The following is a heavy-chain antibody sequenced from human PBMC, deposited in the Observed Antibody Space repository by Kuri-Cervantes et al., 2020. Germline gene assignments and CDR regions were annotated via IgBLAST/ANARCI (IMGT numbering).Heavy chain of an antibody. CDR3: ARGGGSSWPTFEF. V-gene: IGHV4-31*03. Sequence: LRLSCTVSGGSISSGGYYWSWIRQHPGKGLEWIGYIYYSGSTHYNPSPKTRVTISVDMSKNQFSLQLSSVTAADTAVYYCARGGGSSWPTFEFWGQRTLVTVSS. J-gene: IGHJ4*02. D-gene: IGHD6-13*01. CDR1: GGSISSGGYY. CDR2: IYYSGST.